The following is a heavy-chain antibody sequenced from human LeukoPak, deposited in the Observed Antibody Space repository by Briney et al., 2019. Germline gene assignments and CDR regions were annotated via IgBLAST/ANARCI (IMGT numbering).Heavy chain of an antibody. V-gene: IGHV1-2*06. CDR3: ARVDTSDY. J-gene: IGHJ4*02. Sequence: GASVKVSCKASGYTSTDYYIHWVRQAPGQGPEWMGRIKPNSGGTNYAQKFQGRVTMTRDTSISTAYMELSRLRSDDTAVYYCARVDTSDYWGQGTLVTVSS. D-gene: IGHD5-18*01. CDR2: IKPNSGGT. CDR1: GYTSTDYY.